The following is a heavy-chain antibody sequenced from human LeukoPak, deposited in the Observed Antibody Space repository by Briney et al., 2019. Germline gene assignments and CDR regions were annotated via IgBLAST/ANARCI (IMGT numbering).Heavy chain of an antibody. D-gene: IGHD1-26*01. CDR3: ARGGRWELPRPYAFDV. V-gene: IGHV1-18*01. Sequence: ASVKVSCKASGYTFTSYGISWVRQAPGQGLEWLGWISVYNGHTNYAQKLQGRVTMTTDTSTTTAYMELRTLRSDDTAVYYCARGGRWELPRPYAFDVWGQGTEVTVSS. CDR2: ISVYNGHT. J-gene: IGHJ3*01. CDR1: GYTFTSYG.